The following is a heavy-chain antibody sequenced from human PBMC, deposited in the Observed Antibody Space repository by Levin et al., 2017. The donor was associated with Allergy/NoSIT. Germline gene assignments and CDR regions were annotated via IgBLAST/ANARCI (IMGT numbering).Heavy chain of an antibody. CDR2: ISGSGGST. CDR1: GFTFSSYA. V-gene: IGHV3-23*01. Sequence: PGGSLRLSCGASGFTFSSYAMSWVRQAPGKGLEWVSAISGSGGSTYYADSVKGRFTISRDNPKNTLYLQMNSLRAEDTAVYYCAKGSCSSTSCLRGPFDYWGQGTLVTVSS. J-gene: IGHJ4*02. D-gene: IGHD2-2*01. CDR3: AKGSCSSTSCLRGPFDY.